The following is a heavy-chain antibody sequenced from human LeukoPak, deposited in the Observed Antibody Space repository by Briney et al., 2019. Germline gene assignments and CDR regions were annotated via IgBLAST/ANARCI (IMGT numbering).Heavy chain of an antibody. J-gene: IGHJ6*03. Sequence: GGSLRLSCAASGFTFSSYAMSWVRQAPGKGLEWVSAISGSGGSTYYVDSVKGRFTISRDNSKNSLYLQMNSLRAEDTAVYYCARDPYSGSYGNYYYLMDVWGKGTTVTISS. D-gene: IGHD1-26*01. CDR3: ARDPYSGSYGNYYYLMDV. V-gene: IGHV3-23*01. CDR2: ISGSGGST. CDR1: GFTFSSYA.